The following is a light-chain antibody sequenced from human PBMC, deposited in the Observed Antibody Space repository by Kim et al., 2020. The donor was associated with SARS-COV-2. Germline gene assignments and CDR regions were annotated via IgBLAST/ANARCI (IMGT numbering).Light chain of an antibody. CDR3: QQYYNTPWT. V-gene: IGKV4-1*01. J-gene: IGKJ1*01. CDR1: QSVLYSSNNKNY. CDR2: WTS. Sequence: DIVMTQSPDSLAVSLGERATINCKSSQSVLYSSNNKNYLAWYQQKPGQPPKLLIYWTSTREPGVPDRFSGSGSGTDFTLTISGLQAEDVAVYYCQQYYNTPWTFGQGTKVDIK.